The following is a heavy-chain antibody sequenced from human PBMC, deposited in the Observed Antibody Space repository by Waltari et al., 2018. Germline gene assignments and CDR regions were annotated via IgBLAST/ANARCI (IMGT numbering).Heavy chain of an antibody. CDR3: AKDRFMDV. V-gene: IGHV3-9*01. CDR1: GFTFDDYA. CDR2: ISWNSGSI. J-gene: IGHJ6*02. Sequence: CAASGFTFDDYAMHWVRQAPGKGLEWVSGISWNSGSIGYADSVKGRFTISRDNAKNSLYLQMNSLRAEDTALYYCAKDRFMDVWGQGTTVTVSS.